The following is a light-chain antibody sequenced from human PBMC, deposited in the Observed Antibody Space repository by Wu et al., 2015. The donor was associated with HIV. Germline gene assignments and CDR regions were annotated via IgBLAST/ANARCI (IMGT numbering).Light chain of an antibody. Sequence: AIRMTQSPSSLSASTGDRITLTCRASQSIKSNLAWYQQKPGKAPEPLIYSASTLQSGVPSRFSGSGSGTDFTLTISCLQSEDFATYYCQQYDTYPLTFGGGTKVEIK. CDR3: QQYDTYPLT. CDR1: QSIKSN. CDR2: SAS. V-gene: IGKV1-8*01. J-gene: IGKJ4*01.